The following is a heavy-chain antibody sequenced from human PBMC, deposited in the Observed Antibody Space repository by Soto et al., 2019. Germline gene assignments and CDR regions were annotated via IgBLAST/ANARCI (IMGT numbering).Heavy chain of an antibody. J-gene: IGHJ4*01. V-gene: IGHV4-59*08. CDR2: IYCTGTT. D-gene: IGHD2-15*01. CDR1: GSPISSYY. Sequence: QVQLQESGPGLVKPSETLSLTCNVSGSPISSYYWGWFRQPPGQGLEWVGYIYCTGTTSYNPSLRSRVAISVDASKSQFSLDLRSVTAADTAVYFCARLGGRYQAFDYWGHGALVTVSS. CDR3: ARLGGRYQAFDY.